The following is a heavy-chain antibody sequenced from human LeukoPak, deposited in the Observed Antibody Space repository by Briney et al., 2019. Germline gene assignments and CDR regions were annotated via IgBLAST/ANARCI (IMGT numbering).Heavy chain of an antibody. J-gene: IGHJ4*02. D-gene: IGHD1-26*01. CDR2: INHSGST. V-gene: IGHV4-34*01. CDR3: ARGLGRPFDY. CDR1: GRSFSGYY. Sequence: SETLSLTCAVYGRSFSGYYWSWIRQPPGKGLEWIGEINHSGSTNYNPSLKSRVTISVDTSKNQLSLKLSSVTAADTAVYYCARGLGRPFDYWGQGTLVTVSS.